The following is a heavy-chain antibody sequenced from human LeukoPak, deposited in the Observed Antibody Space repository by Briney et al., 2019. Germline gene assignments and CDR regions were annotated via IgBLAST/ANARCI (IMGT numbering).Heavy chain of an antibody. D-gene: IGHD3-10*01. CDR2: IYYSGST. V-gene: IGHV4-59*08. J-gene: IGHJ4*02. CDR1: GGSVSGYY. Sequence: RPSETLSLTCTVSGGSVSGYYWNWIRQPPGKGLEWIGYIYYSGSTNYNPSLKSRVTISVDTSNNQFSLKMSSVTAADTALYYCARRRASGRRDFDYWGQGPLVTVSS. CDR3: ARRRASGRRDFDY.